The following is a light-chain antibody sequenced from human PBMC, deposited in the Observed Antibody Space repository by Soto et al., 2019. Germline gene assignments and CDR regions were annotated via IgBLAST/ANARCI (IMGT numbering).Light chain of an antibody. J-gene: IGKJ2*01. Sequence: VVLTQSPLSLPVSPGQTASISWRASQSLVHRDGTPYFSWYHQRPGQSPRRLIEKIFDRDSGVPDRFSGSGSGTDFRLKISRVEAEDVGTYYCMQYTHWPHTFGQGTKVDIK. V-gene: IGKV2-30*02. CDR2: KIF. CDR3: MQYTHWPHT. CDR1: QSLVHRDGTPY.